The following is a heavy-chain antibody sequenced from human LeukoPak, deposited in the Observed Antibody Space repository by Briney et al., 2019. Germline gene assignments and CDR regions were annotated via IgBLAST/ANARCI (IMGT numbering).Heavy chain of an antibody. J-gene: IGHJ5*02. Sequence: ASVKVSCKASGYTFTNYGISWVRQAPGQGLEWMGIINPSGDNTNYAQKFQGRVTMTRDMSTTTVYMELSSLRSEDTAVYYCARGPHRRTYDRDNWFDPWGQGTLVTVSS. CDR1: GYTFTNYG. CDR3: ARGPHRRTYDRDNWFDP. D-gene: IGHD3-3*01. CDR2: INPSGDNT. V-gene: IGHV1-46*01.